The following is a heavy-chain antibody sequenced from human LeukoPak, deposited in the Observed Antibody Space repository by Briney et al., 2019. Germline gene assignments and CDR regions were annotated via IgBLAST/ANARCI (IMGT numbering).Heavy chain of an antibody. J-gene: IGHJ4*02. CDR3: AREGYFDTSGYFEY. Sequence: PSETLSLTCSVSGGFMTSYYWSWIRQTPVKGLEWIGYIYYSGSTNYHPSFRSRATISVDKSNNRFSLKLSAVTAADSAIYYCAREGYFDTSGYFEYWGQGILVTVSP. V-gene: IGHV4-59*01. CDR1: GGFMTSYY. CDR2: IYYSGST. D-gene: IGHD3-22*01.